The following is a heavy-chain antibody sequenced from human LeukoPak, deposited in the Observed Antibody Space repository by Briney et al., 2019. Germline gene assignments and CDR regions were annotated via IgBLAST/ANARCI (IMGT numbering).Heavy chain of an antibody. J-gene: IGHJ4*02. CDR1: GFTFSSYG. CDR3: AKAAYGSESYYDPFDY. V-gene: IGHV3-23*01. CDR2: ISGSGDRT. D-gene: IGHD3-10*01. Sequence: GGSLRFSCAASGFTFSSYGMSWVRQAPGKGLEWVSVISGSGDRTYYADSVKGRFTISRDNSKNTLYLQMNSLRAEDTAVYYCAKAAYGSESYYDPFDYWGQGTLVTVSS.